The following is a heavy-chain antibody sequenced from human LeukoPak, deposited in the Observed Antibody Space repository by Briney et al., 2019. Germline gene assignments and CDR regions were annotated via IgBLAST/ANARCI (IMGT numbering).Heavy chain of an antibody. CDR2: INPSGGST. Sequence: ASVKVSCKASGYTFSTYAIHWVRQAPGQGLEWMGIINPSGGSTSYAQKFQGRVTMTRDTSTSTVYMELSSLRSEDTAVYYCARDQLSYAYGMDVWGQGTTVTVSS. J-gene: IGHJ6*02. CDR3: ARDQLSYAYGMDV. CDR1: GYTFSTYA. D-gene: IGHD2-2*01. V-gene: IGHV1-46*01.